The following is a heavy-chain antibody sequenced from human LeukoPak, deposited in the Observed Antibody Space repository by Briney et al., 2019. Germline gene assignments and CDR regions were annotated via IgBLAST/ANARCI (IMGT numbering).Heavy chain of an antibody. CDR2: INHTGNT. Sequence: PSETLSLTCAVYGASFGGYCWSWIRQPPGKGLEWLGEINHTGNTNYNPSLKSRVTMSVDTSKNQFSLELSSVTAADTAVYYCASVLNDYFDYWGQGTLVTVSS. CDR3: ASVLNDYFDY. D-gene: IGHD3-10*01. CDR1: GASFGGYC. J-gene: IGHJ4*02. V-gene: IGHV4-34*01.